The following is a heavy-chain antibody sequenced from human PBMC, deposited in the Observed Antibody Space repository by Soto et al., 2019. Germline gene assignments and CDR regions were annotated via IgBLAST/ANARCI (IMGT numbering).Heavy chain of an antibody. CDR3: TLDSSGWYKNAFDI. J-gene: IGHJ3*02. V-gene: IGHV3-15*01. Sequence: PGGSLRLSCAASGFTFSNAWMSWVRQAPGKGLEWVGRIKSKTDGGTTDYAAPVKGRFTISRDDSKNTLYLQMNSLKTEDTAVYYCTLDSSGWYKNAFDIWGQGTMVTVSS. CDR1: GFTFSNAW. CDR2: IKSKTDGGTT. D-gene: IGHD6-19*01.